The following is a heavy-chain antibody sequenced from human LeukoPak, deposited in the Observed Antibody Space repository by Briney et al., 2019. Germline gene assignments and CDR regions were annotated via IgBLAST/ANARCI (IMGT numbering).Heavy chain of an antibody. CDR3: ARRTYFDL. CDR1: GGSISPYY. CDR2: IYYSGNT. V-gene: IGHV4-59*08. Sequence: SETLSLTCSVSGGSISPYYWSWIRQAPGRGLEWIGYIYYSGNTNYNPSLKSRVTISVDTSKNQFSLKLSSVTAADTAVYYCARRTYFDLWGRGTLVTVSS. J-gene: IGHJ2*01.